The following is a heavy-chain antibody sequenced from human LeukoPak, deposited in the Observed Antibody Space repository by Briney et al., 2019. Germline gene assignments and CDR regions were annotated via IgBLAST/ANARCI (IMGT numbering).Heavy chain of an antibody. CDR1: GFTFSNYW. D-gene: IGHD5/OR15-5a*01. J-gene: IGHJ4*02. Sequence: GGSLRLSCAASGFTFSNYWMIWVRQSPGKRLEWVARMKSDGSEKYYVDSVKGRFTISRDNANNSLYLQLNSLRVEDTAVYYCVRDVYGPSDYWGQGTLVTVSS. CDR3: VRDVYGPSDY. CDR2: MKSDGSEK. V-gene: IGHV3-7*01.